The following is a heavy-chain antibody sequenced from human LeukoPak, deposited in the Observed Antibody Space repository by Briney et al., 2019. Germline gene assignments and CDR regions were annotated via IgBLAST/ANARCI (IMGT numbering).Heavy chain of an antibody. CDR2: IYPDDSDT. V-gene: IGHV5-51*01. CDR3: ARQGSIAARGSNWFDP. D-gene: IGHD6-6*01. J-gene: IGHJ5*02. CDR1: GYSFTSYW. Sequence: GDSLKISCEASGYSFTSYWIGWVRQMPGKGLEWMGIIYPDDSDTRYSPSFEGQVTMSADKSISTAYLQWSSLKASDTAMYYCARQGSIAARGSNWFDPWGQGTLVTVSS.